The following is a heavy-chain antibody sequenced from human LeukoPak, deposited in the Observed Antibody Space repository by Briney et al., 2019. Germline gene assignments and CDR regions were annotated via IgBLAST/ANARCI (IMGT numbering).Heavy chain of an antibody. J-gene: IGHJ4*02. V-gene: IGHV4-61*05. CDR3: ASFPTMIVGTGDY. D-gene: IGHD3-22*01. CDR1: GGSISSSSYY. CDR2: IYYSGST. Sequence: TSETLSLTCTVSGGSISSSSYYWGWIRQPPGKGLEWIGYIYYSGSTNYNPSLKSRVTISVDTSKNQFSLKLSSVTAADTAVYYCASFPTMIVGTGDYWGQGTLVTVSS.